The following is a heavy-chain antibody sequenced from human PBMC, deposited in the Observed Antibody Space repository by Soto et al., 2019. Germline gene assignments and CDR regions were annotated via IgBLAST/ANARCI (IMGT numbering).Heavy chain of an antibody. CDR1: GFTFRTYA. J-gene: IGHJ4*02. V-gene: IGHV3-23*01. CDR2: ISASGGST. D-gene: IGHD5-18*01. Sequence: EVQLFESGGGLVQPGGSLRLSCAASGFTFRTYATTWVRQAPGKWLEWVSAISASGGSTYYADSVKGRFTISRDNSKNTLYLQMNSLRVEDTAVYYCAKVGFPYSYGYLFYYWGQGTLVTVSS. CDR3: AKVGFPYSYGYLFYY.